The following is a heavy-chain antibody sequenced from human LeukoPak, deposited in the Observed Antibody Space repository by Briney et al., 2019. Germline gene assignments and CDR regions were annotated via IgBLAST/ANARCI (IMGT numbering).Heavy chain of an antibody. Sequence: GRSLRLSCAASGFTFSSYGVHWVRQAPGKGLEWVAVIWYDGSNKYYADSVKGRFTISRDNSKNTLYLQMNSLRAEDTAVYYCARALSPDDAFDIWGQGTMVTVSS. CDR2: IWYDGSNK. CDR1: GFTFSSYG. J-gene: IGHJ3*02. V-gene: IGHV3-33*01. CDR3: ARALSPDDAFDI.